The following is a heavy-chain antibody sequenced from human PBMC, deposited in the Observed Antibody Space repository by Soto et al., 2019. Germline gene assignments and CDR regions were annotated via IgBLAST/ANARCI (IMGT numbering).Heavy chain of an antibody. CDR1: GGSFSGYY. CDR2: INHSGST. V-gene: IGHV4-34*01. Sequence: SETLSLTCAVYGGSFSGYYWSWIRQPPGKGLEWIGEINHSGSTNYNPSLKSRVTISVDTSKNQFSLKLSSVTAADTAVYYCARGGSKIVVVVAAILGEAFGIWGQGTMVTVSS. J-gene: IGHJ3*02. CDR3: ARGGSKIVVVVAAILGEAFGI. D-gene: IGHD2-15*01.